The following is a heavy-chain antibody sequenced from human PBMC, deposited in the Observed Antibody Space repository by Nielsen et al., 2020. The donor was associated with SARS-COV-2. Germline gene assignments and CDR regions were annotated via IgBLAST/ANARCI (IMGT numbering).Heavy chain of an antibody. CDR3: ARNPMVRGVIPHSYYGMDV. D-gene: IGHD3-10*01. CDR2: ISSSSSYT. V-gene: IGHV3-11*06. Sequence: RQAPGKGLEWVSYISSSSSYTNYADSVKGRFTISRDNSKNTLYLQMNSLRAEDTAVYYCARNPMVRGVIPHSYYGMDVWGQGTTVTVSS. J-gene: IGHJ6*02.